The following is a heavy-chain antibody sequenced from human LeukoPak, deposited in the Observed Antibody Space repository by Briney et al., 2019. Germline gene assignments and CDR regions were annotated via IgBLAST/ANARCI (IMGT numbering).Heavy chain of an antibody. D-gene: IGHD5-18*01. CDR3: ARDADTAMGVQESNYFDY. CDR2: INPSGGST. V-gene: IGHV1-46*01. J-gene: IGHJ4*02. CDR1: GYTFTSYY. Sequence: GASVKVSCKASGYTFTSYYVHWVRQAPGQGLEWMGIINPSGGSTSYAQKFQGRVTMTRDTSTSTVYMELSSLRSEDTAVYYCARDADTAMGVQESNYFDYWGQGTLVTVSS.